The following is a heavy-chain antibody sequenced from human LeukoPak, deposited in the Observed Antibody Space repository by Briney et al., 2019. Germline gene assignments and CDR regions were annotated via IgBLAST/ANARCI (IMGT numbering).Heavy chain of an antibody. V-gene: IGHV4-34*01. Sequence: SETLSLTCAVYGGSFSGYYWSWIRQPPGKGLEWIGEINHSGSTNYNPSLKSRVTISVDASKNQFSLKLSSVTAADTAVYYCARGGYSYGYPYYYYYGMDVWGQGTTVTVSS. J-gene: IGHJ6*02. CDR3: ARGGYSYGYPYYYYYGMDV. CDR2: INHSGST. D-gene: IGHD5-18*01. CDR1: GGSFSGYY.